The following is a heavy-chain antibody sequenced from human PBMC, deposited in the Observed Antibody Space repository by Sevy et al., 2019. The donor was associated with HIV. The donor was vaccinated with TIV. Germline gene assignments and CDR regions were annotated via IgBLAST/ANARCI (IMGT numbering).Heavy chain of an antibody. CDR1: GFTFSTYA. Sequence: QLGGSLRLSCAASGFTFSTYAMHWVRQAPGKGLEWVAVISYDGSNTYYADSVKGRFTISRDSSKNPLYLQMNSLRAEDTAVYFCARDGGYDSRGYDLSNYWGQGTLVTVSS. CDR3: ARDGGYDSRGYDLSNY. J-gene: IGHJ4*02. CDR2: ISYDGSNT. D-gene: IGHD3-22*01. V-gene: IGHV3-30*04.